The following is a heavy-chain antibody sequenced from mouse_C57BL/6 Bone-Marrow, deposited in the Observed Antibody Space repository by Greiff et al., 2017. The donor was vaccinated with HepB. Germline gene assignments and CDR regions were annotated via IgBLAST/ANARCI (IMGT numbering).Heavy chain of an antibody. CDR3: GGVVATGKVDY. Sequence: EVQRVESGPGLVKPSQSLSLTCSVTGYSITSGYYWNWIRQFPGNKLEWMGYISYDGSNNYNPSLKNRISITRDTSKNQFFLKLNSVTTEDTATYYCGGVVATGKVDYWGQGTSVTVSS. J-gene: IGHJ4*01. CDR1: GYSITSGYY. D-gene: IGHD1-1*01. V-gene: IGHV3-6*01. CDR2: ISYDGSN.